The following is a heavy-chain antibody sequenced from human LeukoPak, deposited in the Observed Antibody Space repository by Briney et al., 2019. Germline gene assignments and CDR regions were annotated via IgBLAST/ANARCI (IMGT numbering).Heavy chain of an antibody. CDR2: IYTSGST. J-gene: IGHJ6*02. CDR3: ARSIQLWSNYYYYGMDV. V-gene: IGHV4-61*02. Sequence: SETLSLTCAVSGGSISSGSYYWSWIRQPAGKGLEWIGRIYTSGSTNYNPSLKSRVTISVDTSKNQFSLKLSSVTAADTAVYYCARSIQLWSNYYYYGMDVWGQGTTVTVSS. D-gene: IGHD5-18*01. CDR1: GGSISSGSYY.